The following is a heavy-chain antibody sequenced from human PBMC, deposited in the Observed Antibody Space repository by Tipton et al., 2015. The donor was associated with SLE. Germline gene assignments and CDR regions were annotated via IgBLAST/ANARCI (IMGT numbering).Heavy chain of an antibody. J-gene: IGHJ3*02. CDR3: ARERHDILTGVDAFDI. D-gene: IGHD3-9*01. Sequence: LRLSCTVSGGSISSSSYYWGWIRQPPGKGLEWIGSIYYSGSTYYNPSLKSRVTISVDTSKNQFSLKLSSVTAADTAVYYCARERHDILTGVDAFDIWGQGTMVTVSS. CDR1: GGSISSSSYY. V-gene: IGHV4-39*07. CDR2: IYYSGST.